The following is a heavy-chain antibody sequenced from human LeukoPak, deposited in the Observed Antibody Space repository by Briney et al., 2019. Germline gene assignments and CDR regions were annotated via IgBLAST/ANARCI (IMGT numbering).Heavy chain of an antibody. V-gene: IGHV3-7*03. J-gene: IGHJ4*02. CDR3: VRGCSDTCYRFDY. Sequence: GGSLRLSCAASGFTLSSYWMSWVRQAPGKGLEWVANIKQDGSAKDYVDSVKGRFTISRDISTNALYLQMNSLRAEDTAIYYCVRGCSDTCYRFDYWGQGTLVTVSS. D-gene: IGHD2-15*01. CDR1: GFTLSSYW. CDR2: IKQDGSAK.